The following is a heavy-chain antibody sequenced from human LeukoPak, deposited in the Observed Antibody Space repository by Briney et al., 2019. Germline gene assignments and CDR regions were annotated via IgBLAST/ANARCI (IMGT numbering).Heavy chain of an antibody. CDR1: GYSISSGYY. CDR3: ARQRLDAVVPAAYRSFDY. J-gene: IGHJ4*02. Sequence: SETLSLTCAVSGYSISSGYYWGWIRQPPGKGLEWIGSIYHSGSTYYNPSLKSRVTISVDTSKNQFSLKLSSVTAADTAVYYCARQRLDAVVPAAYRSFDYWGQGTLVTVSS. CDR2: IYHSGST. D-gene: IGHD2-2*01. V-gene: IGHV4-38-2*01.